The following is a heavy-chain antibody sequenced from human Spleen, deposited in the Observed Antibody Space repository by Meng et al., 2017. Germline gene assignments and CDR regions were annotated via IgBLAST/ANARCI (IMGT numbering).Heavy chain of an antibody. CDR2: INHSGST. J-gene: IGHJ2*01. CDR3: ARSYGSGTYWYFDL. CDR1: GGSFSGYY. V-gene: IGHV4-34*01. D-gene: IGHD3-10*01. Sequence: QVQRQQGGAGALKASETLSLTCAVYGGSFSGYYWSWIRQPPGKGLKWIGEINHSGSTNYNPSLKSRVTISVDTSKNQFSLKLTSVTAADTAVYYCARSYGSGTYWYFDLWGRGTLVTVSS.